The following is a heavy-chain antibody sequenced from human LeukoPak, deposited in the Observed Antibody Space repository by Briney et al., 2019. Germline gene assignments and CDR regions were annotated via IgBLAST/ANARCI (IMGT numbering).Heavy chain of an antibody. Sequence: ASVKVSCQASGYTSSDFYLNWVRQAPGQGLEWMGWINPCTGAIIYAQKFEGRVTMTWDASIGTGYVELTRLTSDDTALYYCATSTVTRTRDPWGQGTLVTVSS. CDR2: INPCTGAI. D-gene: IGHD1-1*01. CDR1: GYTSSDFY. V-gene: IGHV1-2*02. CDR3: ATSTVTRTRDP. J-gene: IGHJ5*02.